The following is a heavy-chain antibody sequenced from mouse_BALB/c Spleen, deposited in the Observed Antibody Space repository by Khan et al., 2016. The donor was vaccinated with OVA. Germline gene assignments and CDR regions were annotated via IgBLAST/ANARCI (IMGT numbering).Heavy chain of an antibody. CDR2: ISYSGST. D-gene: IGHD2-3*01. V-gene: IGHV3-2*02. CDR3: ARDGSRYNYAMDY. CDR1: GYSITSDYA. J-gene: IGHJ4*01. Sequence: QLQESGPGLVKPSQSLSLTSTVTGYSITSDYAWNWIRQFPGNKLEWMGYISYSGSTSYNPSLKSRISITRDTSKNQFFLQLNSVTTEDTATYYCARDGSRYNYAMDYWGQGTAVTVSS.